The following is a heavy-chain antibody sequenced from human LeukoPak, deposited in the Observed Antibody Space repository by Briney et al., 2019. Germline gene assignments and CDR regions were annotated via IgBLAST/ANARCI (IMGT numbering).Heavy chain of an antibody. Sequence: PGRSLRLSCAASGFTFDDYAMHWVRQAPGKGLEWVSGISWNSGSIGYADSVKGRFTISRDNAKNSLYLQMNSLRAEDTALYYCAKDSHWGPFDYYYGMDVWGQGTTVIVSS. V-gene: IGHV3-9*01. D-gene: IGHD7-27*01. CDR3: AKDSHWGPFDYYYGMDV. CDR1: GFTFDDYA. J-gene: IGHJ6*02. CDR2: ISWNSGSI.